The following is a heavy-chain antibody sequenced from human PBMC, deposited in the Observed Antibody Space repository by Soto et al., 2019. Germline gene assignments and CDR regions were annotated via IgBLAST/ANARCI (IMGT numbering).Heavy chain of an antibody. CDR1: GYTFTSYG. D-gene: IGHD3-3*01. CDR2: ISAYNGNT. J-gene: IGHJ6*02. CDR3: ARDREEWSRTRLGMDV. V-gene: IGHV1-18*01. Sequence: ASVKVSCKASGYTFTSYGISWVRQAPGQGLEWMGWISAYNGNTNYAQKLQGRVTMTTDTSTSTAYMELRSLRSDDTAVYYCARDREEWSRTRLGMDVWGQGTTVTVS.